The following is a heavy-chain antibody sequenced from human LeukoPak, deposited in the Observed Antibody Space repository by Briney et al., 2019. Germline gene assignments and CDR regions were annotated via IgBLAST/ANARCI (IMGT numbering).Heavy chain of an antibody. CDR2: IWYDGSNK. Sequence: GGSLRLSCAASGFTFSSYGMHWVRQAPGKGLGWVAVIWYDGSNKYYADSVKGRFTISRDNSKNTLYLQMNSLRAEDTAVYYCLTPAGWVNYWGQGTLVTVSS. CDR3: LTPAGWVNY. V-gene: IGHV3-33*01. D-gene: IGHD1-14*01. CDR1: GFTFSSYG. J-gene: IGHJ4*02.